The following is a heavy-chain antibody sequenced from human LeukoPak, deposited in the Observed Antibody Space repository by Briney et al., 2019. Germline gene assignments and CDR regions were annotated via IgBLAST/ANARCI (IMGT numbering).Heavy chain of an antibody. CDR1: GFTFSSYW. CDR3: ARDGGSYEVKLDY. J-gene: IGHJ4*02. CDR2: IKQDGSEK. Sequence: GGSLRLSCAASGFTFSSYWMSWVRQAPGKGLEWVANIKQDGSEKYYVDSVKGRFTISRDNAKNSLYLQMHRLRAEDTAVYYCARDGGSYEVKLDYWGQGTLVTVSS. V-gene: IGHV3-7*01. D-gene: IGHD1-26*01.